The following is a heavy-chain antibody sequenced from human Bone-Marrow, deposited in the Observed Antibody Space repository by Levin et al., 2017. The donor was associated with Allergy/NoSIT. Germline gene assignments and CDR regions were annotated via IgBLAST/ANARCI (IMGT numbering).Heavy chain of an antibody. V-gene: IGHV4-59*01. J-gene: IGHJ6*02. CDR1: GGSISSYY. CDR2: IYYSGST. Sequence: PSETLSLTCTVSGGSISSYYWSWIRQPPGKGLEWIGYIYYSGSTNYNPSLKSRVTISVDTSKNQFSLKLSSVTAADTAVYYCARMRQSITMVRGVLLYYYYGMDVWGQGTTVTVSS. D-gene: IGHD3-10*01. CDR3: ARMRQSITMVRGVLLYYYYGMDV.